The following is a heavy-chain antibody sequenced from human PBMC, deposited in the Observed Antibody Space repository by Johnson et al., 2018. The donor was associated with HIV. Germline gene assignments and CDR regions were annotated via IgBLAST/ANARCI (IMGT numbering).Heavy chain of an antibody. CDR2: ISYDGIKT. Sequence: VQLVESGGGLVQPGGSLTLSCAASGFTFSHYWMHWVRQAPGKGLEWVALISYDGIKTYYVDSVKARFTISRDDARNTLYLQMNSLRVEDTALYYCARDGDDGDEADDTKGAFDIWGQGTMVTVSS. CDR1: GFTFSHYW. CDR3: ARDGDDGDEADDTKGAFDI. V-gene: IGHV3-30*03. D-gene: IGHD3-9*01. J-gene: IGHJ3*02.